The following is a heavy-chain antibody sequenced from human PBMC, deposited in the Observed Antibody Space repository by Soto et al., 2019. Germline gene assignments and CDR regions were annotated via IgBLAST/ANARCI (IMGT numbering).Heavy chain of an antibody. CDR1: GGSISSYY. V-gene: IGHV4-59*08. D-gene: IGHD1-1*01. CDR2: IYYSGST. CDR3: ARASSVQLTRHQQY. Sequence: PSETLSLTCTVSGGSISSYYWSWIRQPPGKGLEWIGYIYYSGSTNYNPSLKSRVTISVDTSKNQFSLKLSSVTAADTAVYYCARASSVQLTRHQQYWGQGTLVTVSS. J-gene: IGHJ4*02.